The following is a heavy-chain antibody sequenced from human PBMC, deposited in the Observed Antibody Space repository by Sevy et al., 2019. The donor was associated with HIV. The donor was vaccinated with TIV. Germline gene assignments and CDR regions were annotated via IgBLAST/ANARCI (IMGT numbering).Heavy chain of an antibody. Sequence: GGSLRLACAASGFTFSSYAMHWVRRAPGKGLEWVAVPSYDGSNKNYADSVKGRFTISRDNSKNTLYLQMNSLRAEDTAVYYCATAQLPHYYYYGMDVWGQGTTVTVSS. CDR3: ATAQLPHYYYYGMDV. V-gene: IGHV3-30-3*01. D-gene: IGHD2-2*01. CDR2: PSYDGSNK. CDR1: GFTFSSYA. J-gene: IGHJ6*02.